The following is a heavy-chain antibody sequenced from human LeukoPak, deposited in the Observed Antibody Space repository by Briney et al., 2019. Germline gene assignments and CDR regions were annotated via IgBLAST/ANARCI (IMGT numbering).Heavy chain of an antibody. CDR1: GFTFSSYS. Sequence: GGSLRLSCAASGFTFSSYSMNWVRQAPGKGLEWVSSISSSSYIYYADSVKGRFTISRDNAKNSLYLQMNSLRAEDTAVYYCARSYSSSDEFDYWGQGTLVTVSS. J-gene: IGHJ4*02. D-gene: IGHD6-6*01. CDR2: ISSSSYI. CDR3: ARSYSSSDEFDY. V-gene: IGHV3-21*01.